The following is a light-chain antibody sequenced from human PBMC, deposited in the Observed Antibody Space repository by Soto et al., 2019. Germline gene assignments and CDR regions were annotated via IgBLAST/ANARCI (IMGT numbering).Light chain of an antibody. CDR3: LLSYSGARPYV. J-gene: IGLJ1*01. CDR1: TGAVTSGHY. Sequence: QTVVTQEPSLTVSPGETVTLTCGSSTGAVTSGHYPYWFQQKPGQAPRTLIYDTSNKHSWTPARFLGSLLGGKAALTLSGAQPEDEAEYYCLLSYSGARPYVFGTGTKLTVL. CDR2: DTS. V-gene: IGLV7-46*01.